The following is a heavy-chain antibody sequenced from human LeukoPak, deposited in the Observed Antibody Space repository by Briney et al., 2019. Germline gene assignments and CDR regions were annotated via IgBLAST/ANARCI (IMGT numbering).Heavy chain of an antibody. CDR3: TTAGLGQ. Sequence: GGSLRLSCAASGFTVSKAWMSWVRQAPGKGLEWVGRIKSKSDEGTADSARAVKARVTITRDDSKHTLYLQMNSLKTEDTAVYYCTTAGLGQWGQGTLVTVSS. V-gene: IGHV3-15*01. CDR1: GFTVSKAW. D-gene: IGHD1-26*01. CDR2: IKSKSDEGTA. J-gene: IGHJ4*02.